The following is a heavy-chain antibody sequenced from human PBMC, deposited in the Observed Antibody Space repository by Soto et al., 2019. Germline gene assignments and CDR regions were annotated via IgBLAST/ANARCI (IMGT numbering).Heavy chain of an antibody. CDR3: VRDYDSSGYNSDY. Sequence: GGSLRLSCAASGFTFSSYWMHWVRQVPGKGLVWVSRINSEGTGTIYADSVKGRFTISRDNAKNTLYLQMNSLRAEDTAVYYCVRDYDSSGYNSDYWGQGTPLTVSS. D-gene: IGHD3-22*01. V-gene: IGHV3-74*01. J-gene: IGHJ4*02. CDR2: INSEGTGT. CDR1: GFTFSSYW.